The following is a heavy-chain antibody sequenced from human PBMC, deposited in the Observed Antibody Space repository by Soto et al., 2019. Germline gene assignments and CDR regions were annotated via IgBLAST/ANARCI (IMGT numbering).Heavy chain of an antibody. CDR3: VSDRGYGHASVPYS. CDR2: ISYDGGLQ. CDR1: GFTFTSYG. Sequence: QAHLVESGGGVVQPGRSLRLSCAASGFTFTSYGIHWVRQAPGTRLSWVAVISYDGGLQHYADSVKGRFTISRDNSKNMVLLQMNSLRAEDTAVYYCVSDRGYGHASVPYSWGQGTLVSVSS. J-gene: IGHJ4*02. D-gene: IGHD5-18*01. V-gene: IGHV3-30*03.